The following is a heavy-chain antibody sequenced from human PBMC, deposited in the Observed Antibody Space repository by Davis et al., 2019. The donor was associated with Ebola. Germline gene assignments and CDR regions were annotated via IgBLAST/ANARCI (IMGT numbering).Heavy chain of an antibody. V-gene: IGHV3-48*02. D-gene: IGHD5-18*01. Sequence: GGSLRLSCVASGFTFSSYSMNWVRQAPGKGLEWVSYISSSSSTIYYADSVKGRFTISRDNAKNSLYLQMNSLRDEDTAVYYCARRYSYGSFSYWYFDLWGRGTLVTVSS. CDR2: ISSSSSTI. CDR1: GFTFSSYS. CDR3: ARRYSYGSFSYWYFDL. J-gene: IGHJ2*01.